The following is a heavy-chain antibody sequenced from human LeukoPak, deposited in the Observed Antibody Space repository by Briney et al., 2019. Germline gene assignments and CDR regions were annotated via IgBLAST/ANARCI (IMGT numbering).Heavy chain of an antibody. CDR3: ARGTHYYDSSGYYYGYYYYMDV. CDR2: INWSGGST. V-gene: IGHV3-20*04. J-gene: IGHJ6*03. CDR1: GFTFYDYG. D-gene: IGHD3-22*01. Sequence: GGSLRLYCAASGFTFYDYGMSWLRQAPGKALVWVSGINWSGGSTGYADSVKGRFTISRDNAKNSLYLQMNSLRAEDTALYYCARGTHYYDSSGYYYGYYYYMDVWGKGTTVTVSS.